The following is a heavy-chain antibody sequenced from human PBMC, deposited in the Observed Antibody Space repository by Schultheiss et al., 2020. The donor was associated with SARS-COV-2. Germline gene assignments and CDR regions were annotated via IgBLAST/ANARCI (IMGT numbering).Heavy chain of an antibody. D-gene: IGHD3-22*01. CDR2: IYHSGST. V-gene: IGHV4-34*01. CDR1: GGSFSGYY. J-gene: IGHJ6*02. CDR3: ARDRVGYYYDSSGYYSGYYYGMDV. Sequence: SETLSLTCAVYGGSFSGYYWGWIRQPPGKGLEWIGEIYHSGSTNYNPSLKSRVTISVDTSKNQFSLKLSSVTAADTAVYYCARDRVGYYYDSSGYYSGYYYGMDVWGQGTTVTVSS.